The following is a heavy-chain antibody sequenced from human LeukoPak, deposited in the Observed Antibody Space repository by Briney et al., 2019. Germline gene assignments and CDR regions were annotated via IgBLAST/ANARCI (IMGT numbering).Heavy chain of an antibody. CDR1: GFTFSDYY. J-gene: IGHJ4*02. CDR3: VREGVGAARRTGFE. CDR2: ISNSGSPK. D-gene: IGHD6-13*01. V-gene: IGHV3-11*01. Sequence: GGSLRISCAASGFTFSDYYMIWIRQAPGKGLEWVSYISNSGSPKYYADSVKGRFTISRDNAKDSLYLQMNSLRVDDTAVYYCVREGVGAARRTGFEWGQGTLVTLSS.